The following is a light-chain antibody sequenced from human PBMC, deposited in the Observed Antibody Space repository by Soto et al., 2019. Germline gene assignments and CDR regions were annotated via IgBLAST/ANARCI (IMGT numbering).Light chain of an antibody. Sequence: DIQMTQSKSSLSSSVGDRVTITCRASQRISSYLNWFQQKPGKAPNLLIYAASSLQSGVPSRFSGSGSGTDFTLTISRLEPEDFAVYYCQQYNNWPRTVGQGTKVDIK. CDR2: AAS. V-gene: IGKV1-39*01. CDR1: QRISSY. CDR3: QQYNNWPRT. J-gene: IGKJ1*01.